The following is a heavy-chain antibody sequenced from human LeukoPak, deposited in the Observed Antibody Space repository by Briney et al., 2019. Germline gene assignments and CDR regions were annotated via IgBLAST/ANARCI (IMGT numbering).Heavy chain of an antibody. V-gene: IGHV1-8*02. CDR2: MNPNSGNT. J-gene: IGHJ6*03. CDR1: GGTFSSYA. Sequence: GASVKVSCKASGGTFSSYAINWVRQAAGQGLEWMGWMNPNSGNTGYAQKFQGRVTMTRNTSISTAYMELSSLRSEDTAVYYCSRGTATVVTHYYYYYYMDVWGKGTTVTVSS. D-gene: IGHD4-23*01. CDR3: SRGTATVVTHYYYYYYMDV.